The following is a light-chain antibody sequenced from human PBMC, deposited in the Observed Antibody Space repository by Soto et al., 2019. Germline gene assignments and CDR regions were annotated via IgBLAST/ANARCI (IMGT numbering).Light chain of an antibody. CDR2: DVS. CDR3: SSYTTSSTLCV. J-gene: IGLJ1*01. V-gene: IGLV2-14*01. CDR1: SSDVGGYNY. Sequence: QSVLTQPASVSGSPGRSITISCTGTSSDVGGYNYVSWYQQHPGKAPKLMIYDVSNRPSGVSNRFSGSKSGNTASLTISGLQAEDEADYYCSSYTTSSTLCVFGTGTQLTVL.